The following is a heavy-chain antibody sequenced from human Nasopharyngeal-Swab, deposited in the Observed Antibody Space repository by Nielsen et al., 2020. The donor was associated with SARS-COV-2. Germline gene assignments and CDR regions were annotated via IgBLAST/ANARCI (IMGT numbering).Heavy chain of an antibody. D-gene: IGHD2-21*01. J-gene: IGHJ4*02. CDR1: GFTFSNYW. V-gene: IGHV3-23*01. Sequence: GGSLRLSCAASGFTFSNYWMHWVRQAPGKGLEWVSAISGSGGSTYYADSVKGRFTISRDNSKNTLYLQMNSLRPDDTAVYFCAKSMAYFQLSGTYNLDFWGQGTLVTVSS. CDR3: AKSMAYFQLSGTYNLDF. CDR2: ISGSGGST.